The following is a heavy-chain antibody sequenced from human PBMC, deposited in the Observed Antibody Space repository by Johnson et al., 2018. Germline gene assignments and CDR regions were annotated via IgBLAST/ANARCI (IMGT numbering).Heavy chain of an antibody. CDR2: MNPNSGNT. Sequence: QVQLVQSGAEVKKPGASVKVSCKASGYTFTSYDINWVRQATGQGLEWMGWMNPNSGNTGYAQKFQGRVTMTRNTSISTAYMELSSLRSEDTAVYYCARVMGGYSYGLSGYYYYYYMDVWGKGTTVTVSS. D-gene: IGHD5-18*01. J-gene: IGHJ6*03. V-gene: IGHV1-8*01. CDR1: GYTFTSYD. CDR3: ARVMGGYSYGLSGYYYYYYMDV.